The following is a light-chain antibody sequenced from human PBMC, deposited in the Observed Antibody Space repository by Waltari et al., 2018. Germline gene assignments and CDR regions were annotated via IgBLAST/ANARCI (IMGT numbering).Light chain of an antibody. Sequence: EIVLTQSPVTLSLSPGERATLSCRASQTVGTHLAWYQHTPGQAPRLLIYNASLRASGIPARFSGSGSGTEFTLTISHLEPEDFAFYYCQHRDNWLFTFGPGTKVEVK. V-gene: IGKV3-11*01. CDR2: NAS. J-gene: IGKJ3*01. CDR3: QHRDNWLFT. CDR1: QTVGTH.